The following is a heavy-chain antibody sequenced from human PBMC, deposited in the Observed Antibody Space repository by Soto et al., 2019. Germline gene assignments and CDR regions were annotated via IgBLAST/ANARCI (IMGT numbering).Heavy chain of an antibody. J-gene: IGHJ4*02. CDR3: ARHCSDDSCLVH. CDR1: GGSFSSYY. CDR2: IYYSGST. V-gene: IGHV4-59*08. Sequence: NPSETLSLTCSVSGGSFSSYYFSWIRQPPGKGLEWIGYIYYSGSTNYNPPLRSRVTISLDTSKNQFSLKLRSATTADTAVYYCARHCSDDSCLVHWGQGALVTVSS. D-gene: IGHD2-15*01.